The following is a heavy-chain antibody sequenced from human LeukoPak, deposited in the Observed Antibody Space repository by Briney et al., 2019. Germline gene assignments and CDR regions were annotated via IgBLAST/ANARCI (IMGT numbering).Heavy chain of an antibody. CDR1: GYTFTSYA. D-gene: IGHD6-13*01. CDR3: ARDVDSSSWLDI. Sequence: ASVKVSCKASGYTFTSYAMNWVRQAPGQGLEWMGRINPNSGGTNYAQKFQGRVTMTRDTSISTAYMELSRLRSDDTAVYYCARDVDSSSWLDIWGQGTMVTVSS. V-gene: IGHV1-2*06. CDR2: INPNSGGT. J-gene: IGHJ3*02.